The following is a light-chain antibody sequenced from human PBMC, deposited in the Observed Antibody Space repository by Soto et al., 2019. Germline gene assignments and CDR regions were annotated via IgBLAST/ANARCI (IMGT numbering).Light chain of an antibody. CDR1: QSVSSSY. V-gene: IGKV3D-15*01. J-gene: IGKJ5*01. CDR3: QQYEKWPPSIT. CDR2: GAS. Sequence: EIVMTQYPATLSVSPGERATLSCRASQSVSSSYLAWYQQKPGQAPRLLIYGASSRATGIPARFSGSGSGTEFTLTISSLQSEDFAVYYCQQYEKWPPSITFGQGTRLEI.